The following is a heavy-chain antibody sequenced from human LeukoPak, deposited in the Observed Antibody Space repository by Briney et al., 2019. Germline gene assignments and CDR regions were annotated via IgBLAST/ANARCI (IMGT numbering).Heavy chain of an antibody. CDR1: GGSISSSSYY. V-gene: IGHV4-39*07. Sequence: PSETLSLTCTVSGGSISSSSYYWGWIRQPPGKGLEWIGSIYYSGSTYYNPSLKSRVTISVDTSKNQFSLKLSSVTAADTAVYYCAREPYYYGSGSYLTFSYYYYMDVWGKGTTVTVSS. CDR2: IYYSGST. CDR3: AREPYYYGSGSYLTFSYYYYMDV. D-gene: IGHD3-10*01. J-gene: IGHJ6*03.